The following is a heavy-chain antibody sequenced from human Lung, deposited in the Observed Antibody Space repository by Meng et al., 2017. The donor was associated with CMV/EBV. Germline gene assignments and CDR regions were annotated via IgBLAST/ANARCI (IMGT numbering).Heavy chain of an antibody. V-gene: IGHV3-30*04. CDR3: ARAASITMIVVVITPAGDAFDI. J-gene: IGHJ3*02. CDR1: GFTFSSYA. Sequence: SXAASGFTFSSYAMHWVRQAPGKGLEWVAVISYDGSNKYYADSVKGRSTISRDNSKNTLYLQMNSLRAEDTAVYYCARAASITMIVVVITPAGDAFDIWGQGXMVTVSS. CDR2: ISYDGSNK. D-gene: IGHD3-22*01.